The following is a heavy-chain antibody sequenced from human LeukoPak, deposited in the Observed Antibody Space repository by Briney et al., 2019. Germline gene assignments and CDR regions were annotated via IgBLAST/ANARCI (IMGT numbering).Heavy chain of an antibody. CDR1: GGTFSSYA. D-gene: IGHD3-3*01. Sequence: SVKVSCKASGGTFSSYAISWVRQAPGQGLEWMVRIIPIFGIANYAQKFQGRVTITADKSTSTAYMELSGLRSEDTAVYYCASGTIDFGVVTINYYYYYGMDVWGQGTTVTVSS. CDR2: IIPIFGIA. CDR3: ASGTIDFGVVTINYYYYYGMDV. J-gene: IGHJ6*02. V-gene: IGHV1-69*04.